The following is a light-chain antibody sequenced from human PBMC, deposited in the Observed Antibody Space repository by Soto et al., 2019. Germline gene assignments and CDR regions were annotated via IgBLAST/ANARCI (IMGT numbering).Light chain of an antibody. CDR1: QSFSTNY. CDR3: QQYASSMVYT. J-gene: IGKJ2*01. CDR2: GAS. Sequence: EIVLTQSPGTLSLSPGESATLSCRASQSFSTNYVAWYQHKAGQAPRLLIYGASTRATGIPDRFSGSGSGTDYTLTISRLEPEDFAVYYCQQYASSMVYTFGQGTKLEVK. V-gene: IGKV3-20*01.